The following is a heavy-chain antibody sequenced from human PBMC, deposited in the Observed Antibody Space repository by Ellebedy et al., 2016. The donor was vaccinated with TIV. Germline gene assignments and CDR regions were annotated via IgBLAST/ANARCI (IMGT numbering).Heavy chain of an antibody. CDR2: IIPIFASA. J-gene: IGHJ4*02. V-gene: IGHV1-69*13. CDR1: GGTFSTYA. D-gene: IGHD3-10*01. CDR3: ATCDSGSHSYYYDH. Sequence: AASVKASCKASGGTFSTYAVNWVRQAPGQRLEWMGGIIPIFASANYAQRFQGRVTITADESTGTAYMELSSLISEDTAMYYCATCDSGSHSYYYDHWGQGTLVTVSS.